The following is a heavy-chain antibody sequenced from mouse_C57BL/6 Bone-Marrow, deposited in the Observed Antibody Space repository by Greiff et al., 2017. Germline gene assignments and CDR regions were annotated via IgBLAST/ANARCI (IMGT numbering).Heavy chain of an antibody. D-gene: IGHD3-3*01. J-gene: IGHJ1*03. CDR3: ARGHRGYFDV. CDR1: GSTFTSYC. V-gene: IGHV1-50*01. Sequence: VQLQQPGAELVKPGASVKLSCTASGSTFTSYCMQWVKQRPGQGLEWIGEIDPSDSYTNYNQKFKGKATLTVDTSSNTAYMQLSSLTSDDSAVYYWARGHRGYFDVWGTGTTVTVSS. CDR2: IDPSDSYT.